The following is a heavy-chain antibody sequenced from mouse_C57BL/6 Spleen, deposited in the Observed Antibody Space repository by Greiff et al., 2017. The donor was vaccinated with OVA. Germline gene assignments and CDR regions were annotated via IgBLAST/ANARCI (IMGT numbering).Heavy chain of an antibody. CDR1: GFSLSTSGMG. CDR3: ARRGGYGSSYDWYFDV. V-gene: IGHV8-12*01. Sequence: QVQLKESGPGILQSSQTLSLTCSFSGFSLSTSGMGVSWIRQPSGKGLEWLAHIYWDDDKRYNPSLKSRLTISKDTSRNQVFLKITSVDTADTATYYCARRGGYGSSYDWYFDVWGTGTTVTVSS. D-gene: IGHD1-1*01. J-gene: IGHJ1*03. CDR2: IYWDDDK.